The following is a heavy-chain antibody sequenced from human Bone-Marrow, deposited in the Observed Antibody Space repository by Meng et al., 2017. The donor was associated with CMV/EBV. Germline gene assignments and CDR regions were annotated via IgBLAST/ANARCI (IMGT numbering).Heavy chain of an antibody. J-gene: IGHJ4*02. CDR2: MYYSGST. Sequence: SDTLSLTCTVSGGSISSSSYYWGWIRQPPGKGLEWIGSMYYSGSTYYNPSLKSRVTISVDTSKNQFSLKLSSVTAADTAVYYCARGYSYGYGVRYWGQGTRVTGSS. CDR3: ARGYSYGYGVRY. CDR1: GGSISSSSYY. D-gene: IGHD5-18*01. V-gene: IGHV4-39*07.